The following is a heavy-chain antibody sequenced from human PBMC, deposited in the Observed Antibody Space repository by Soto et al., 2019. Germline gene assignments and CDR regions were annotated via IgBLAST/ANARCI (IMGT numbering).Heavy chain of an antibody. J-gene: IGHJ5*02. CDR3: ALLEIYDFYPNWFDP. Sequence: QVQLVESGGGVVQPGRSLRLSCAASGFTFSSYAMHWVRQAPGKGLEWVAVISYDGSNKYYADSVKGRFTISRDNSKNTLYLQMNSLRAEDTAVYYCALLEIYDFYPNWFDPWGQGTLFTVSS. CDR2: ISYDGSNK. CDR1: GFTFSSYA. D-gene: IGHD3-3*01. V-gene: IGHV3-30-3*01.